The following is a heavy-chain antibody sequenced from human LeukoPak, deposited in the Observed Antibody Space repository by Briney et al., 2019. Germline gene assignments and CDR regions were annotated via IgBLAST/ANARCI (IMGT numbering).Heavy chain of an antibody. J-gene: IGHJ4*02. Sequence: GGSLRLSCKASGFTFSSYTVNWVRQAPGKGLEWVSGLSGSSGSVFYADSVKGRFTISRDNSKNMLYLQMDSLRAEDTAVYYCARAMMVVSNLWGVYDYWGQGTLVTVSS. CDR1: GFTFSSYT. V-gene: IGHV3-23*01. CDR2: LSGSSGSV. D-gene: IGHD3-22*01. CDR3: ARAMMVVSNLWGVYDY.